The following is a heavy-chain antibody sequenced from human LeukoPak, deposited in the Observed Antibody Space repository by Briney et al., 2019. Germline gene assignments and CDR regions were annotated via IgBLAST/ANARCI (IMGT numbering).Heavy chain of an antibody. D-gene: IGHD6-13*01. Sequence: PSETLSLTCTVSGGSISSYYWSWIRQPAGKGLEWIGRIYTSGSTNYNPPLKSRVTISVDTSKNQFSLKLSSVTAADTAVYYCARLESSSWYSPPPNNWFDPWGQGTLVTVSS. CDR1: GGSISSYY. CDR2: IYTSGST. CDR3: ARLESSSWYSPPPNNWFDP. V-gene: IGHV4-4*07. J-gene: IGHJ5*02.